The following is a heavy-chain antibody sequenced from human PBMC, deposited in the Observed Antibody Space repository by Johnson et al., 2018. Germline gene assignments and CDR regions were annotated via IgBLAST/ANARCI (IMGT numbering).Heavy chain of an antibody. D-gene: IGHD3-22*01. CDR3: AKEPSYYYDSSGYYRWDAFDI. Sequence: QVQLVQSGGGVVQPGRSLRLSCAASGFTFSSYGMHWVRQAPGKGLEWVAVISYDGSNKYYADTVKGRFTISRDNSKNTLYLQMNSLRAEDTAVYYCAKEPSYYYDSSGYYRWDAFDIWGQGTMVTVSS. CDR1: GFTFSSYG. V-gene: IGHV3-30*18. J-gene: IGHJ3*02. CDR2: ISYDGSNK.